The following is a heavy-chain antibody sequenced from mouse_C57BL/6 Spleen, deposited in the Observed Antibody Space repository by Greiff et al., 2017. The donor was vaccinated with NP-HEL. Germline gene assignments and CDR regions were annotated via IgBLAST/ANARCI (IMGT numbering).Heavy chain of an antibody. V-gene: IGHV14-4*01. CDR3: TKGYLDY. J-gene: IGHJ4*01. CDR1: GFNIKDDY. CDR2: IDPENGDT. Sequence: EVQLQQSGAGLVRPGASVKLSCTASGFNIKDDYMHWVKQRPEQGLEWIGWIDPENGDTEYASKFQGKATITADTSSNTAYLQLSSLTSEDTAVYYCTKGYLDYWGQGTSVTVSS. D-gene: IGHD2-3*01.